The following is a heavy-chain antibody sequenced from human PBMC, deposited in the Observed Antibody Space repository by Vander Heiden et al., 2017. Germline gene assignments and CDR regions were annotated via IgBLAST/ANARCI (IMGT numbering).Heavy chain of an antibody. CDR2: IYVGDSDT. Sequence: EVQLVQSGAEVKKPGESLKISCMGSGYNFPNYWIAWVRQMPGKGLEWMGVIYVGDSDTRYSPSFQGQVTISVDRSINTAYLQWSSLKASDIAMYFCARRSGTHGPYDFWGQGTPVTVSS. CDR3: ARRSGTHGPYDF. J-gene: IGHJ4*02. V-gene: IGHV5-51*01. D-gene: IGHD1-26*01. CDR1: GYNFPNYW.